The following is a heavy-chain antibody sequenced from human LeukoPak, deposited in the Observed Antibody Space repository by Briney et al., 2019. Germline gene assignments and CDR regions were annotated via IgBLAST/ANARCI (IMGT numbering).Heavy chain of an antibody. Sequence: ASVTVSCKASGGTFSSYAISWVRQAPGQGLEWMGIVNPSGGSTIYAQKFRGRITMTRDTSTSTAYMELTSLTSEDTAVYYCARDIVLVPAAHYGMDVWGQGTTVTVSS. V-gene: IGHV1-46*01. CDR2: VNPSGGST. D-gene: IGHD2-2*01. J-gene: IGHJ6*02. CDR3: ARDIVLVPAAHYGMDV. CDR1: GGTFSSYA.